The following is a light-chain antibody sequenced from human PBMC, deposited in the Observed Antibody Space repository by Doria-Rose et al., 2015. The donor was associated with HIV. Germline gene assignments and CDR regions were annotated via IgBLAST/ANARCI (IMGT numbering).Light chain of an antibody. CDR2: WAS. J-gene: IGKJ3*01. Sequence: DIRVTQSPESLGMSLGERATLNCKSNQSLLYTSKNYLAWYQPNPGQPPKLLIYWASTRQSGVPARFSVSGSGTDFTLTISGLEAEDVAVYYCQQYYGTPSFGPGTTVDIK. V-gene: IGKV4-1*01. CDR1: QSLLYTSKNY. CDR3: QQYYGTPS.